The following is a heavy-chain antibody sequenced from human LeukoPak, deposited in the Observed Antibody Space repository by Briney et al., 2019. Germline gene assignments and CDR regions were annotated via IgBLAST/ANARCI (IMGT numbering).Heavy chain of an antibody. D-gene: IGHD3-10*01. CDR2: IMKDGSKK. CDR1: GFTFSSYW. J-gene: IGHJ3*01. CDR3: ATNYF. V-gene: IGHV3-7*01. Sequence: GSLRLSCAASGFTFSSYWMGWVRQAPGKGLEWVANIMKDGSKKDYVDSVKGRFTISRDNAKNSLFLQMNSLGVEDTAVYYCATNYFWGQGTMVTVSS.